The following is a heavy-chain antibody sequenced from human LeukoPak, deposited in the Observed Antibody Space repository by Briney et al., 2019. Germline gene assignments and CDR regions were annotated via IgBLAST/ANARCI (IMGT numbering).Heavy chain of an antibody. D-gene: IGHD2-15*01. J-gene: IGHJ4*02. CDR1: GFTFSDYY. CDR2: ISSSGSTI. Sequence: GGSLRLSCTASGFTFSDYYMSWIRQAPGKGLEWVSYISSSGSTIYYADSVKGRFTISRDNAKNSLYLQMNSLRAEDTAVYYCARAPRRSGGSCYYVDYWGQGTLVTVSS. CDR3: ARAPRRSGGSCYYVDY. V-gene: IGHV3-11*01.